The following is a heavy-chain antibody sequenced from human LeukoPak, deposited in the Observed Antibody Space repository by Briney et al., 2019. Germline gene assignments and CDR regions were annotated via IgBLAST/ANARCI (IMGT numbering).Heavy chain of an antibody. Sequence: GGSLRLSCAASGFTFSSYSMNWVRQAPGKGLDWVSSISSSSSYIYYADSVKGRFTISRDNAKNSLYLQMNSLRAEDTAVYYCARDHYDFWGYFDYWGQGTLVTVSS. CDR2: ISSSSSYI. CDR1: GFTFSSYS. D-gene: IGHD3-3*01. CDR3: ARDHYDFWGYFDY. J-gene: IGHJ4*02. V-gene: IGHV3-21*01.